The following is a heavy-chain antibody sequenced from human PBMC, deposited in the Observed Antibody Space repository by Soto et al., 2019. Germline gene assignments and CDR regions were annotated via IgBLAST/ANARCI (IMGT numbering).Heavy chain of an antibody. CDR2: ISYDGSNK. CDR3: ARAYDSSMNYFDY. V-gene: IGHV3-30-3*01. Sequence: QVQLVESGGGVVQPGRSLRLSCAASGFTFSSFAIHWVRQAPGKGLEWVSRISYDGSNKYYADSVKGRFTISRDNSKNTLYLQMNSLRAEDTAVYYCARAYDSSMNYFDYGGQGTLVTVSS. D-gene: IGHD3-22*01. CDR1: GFTFSSFA. J-gene: IGHJ4*02.